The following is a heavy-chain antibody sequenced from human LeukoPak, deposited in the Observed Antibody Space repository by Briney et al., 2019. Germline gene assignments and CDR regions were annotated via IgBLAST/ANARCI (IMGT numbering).Heavy chain of an antibody. CDR2: IIPIFGTA. V-gene: IGHV1-69*01. D-gene: IGHD6-19*01. Sequence: SVKVSCKASGGTFSSYAISWVRQAPGQGLEWMGGIIPIFGTANYAQKFQGRVTITADESTSTAYMELSSLRSEDTAVYYCARVLGIAVAGTTNWFDPWGQGTLVTVSS. J-gene: IGHJ5*02. CDR1: GGTFSSYA. CDR3: ARVLGIAVAGTTNWFDP.